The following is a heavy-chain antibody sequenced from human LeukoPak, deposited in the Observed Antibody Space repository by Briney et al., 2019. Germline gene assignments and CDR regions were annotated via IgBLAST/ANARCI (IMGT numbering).Heavy chain of an antibody. J-gene: IGHJ4*02. CDR1: GFTFSTYG. CDR2: ISPSGDIT. D-gene: IGHD3-10*01. V-gene: IGHV3-23*01. Sequence: GGPLRLSCAASGFTFSTYGMNWVRQAPGKGLEWVSGISPSGDITYYADSVMGRFSISRDNPKSTVSLQMSSLRAEDTAVYYCAKVAKYYYGSETYYFFEHWGQGTPVTASS. CDR3: AKVAKYYYGSETYYFFEH.